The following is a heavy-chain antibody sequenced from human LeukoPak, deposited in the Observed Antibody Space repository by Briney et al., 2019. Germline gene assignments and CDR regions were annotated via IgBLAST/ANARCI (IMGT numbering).Heavy chain of an antibody. CDR1: GFTFSSYA. CDR3: AKDVANYYGSGSPDY. D-gene: IGHD3-10*01. J-gene: IGHJ4*02. V-gene: IGHV3-23*01. CDR2: ISGSGGST. Sequence: GGSLRLSCAASGFTFSSYAMNWVRQAPGEGLEWVSGISGSGGSTYYADSVKGRFTISRDNSKNTLYLQMNSLRAEDTAVYYCAKDVANYYGSGSPDYWGQGTLVTVSS.